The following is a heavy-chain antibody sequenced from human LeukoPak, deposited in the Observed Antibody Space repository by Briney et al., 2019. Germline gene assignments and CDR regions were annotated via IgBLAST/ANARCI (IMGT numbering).Heavy chain of an antibody. CDR2: ISGSGGST. V-gene: IGHV3-23*01. CDR1: GFTFSSYA. CDR3: ARDEKPTYYDILTGYTLDGMDV. J-gene: IGHJ6*02. D-gene: IGHD3-9*01. Sequence: PGGSLRLSCAASGFTFSSYAMSWVRQAPGKGLEWVSAISGSGGSTYYADSVKGRFTISRDNAKNSLYLQMNSLRAEDTAVYYCARDEKPTYYDILTGYTLDGMDVWGQGTTVTVSS.